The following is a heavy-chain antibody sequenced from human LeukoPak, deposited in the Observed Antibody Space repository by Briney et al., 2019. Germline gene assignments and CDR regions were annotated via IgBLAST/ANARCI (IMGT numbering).Heavy chain of an antibody. CDR1: GGSISSGDYY. J-gene: IGHJ4*02. CDR3: ARGGGRGYSYGYPIDY. CDR2: IYHSGST. Sequence: SETLSLTCTVSGGSISSGDYYWSWIRQPPGKGLEWIGYIYHSGSTYYNPSLKSRVTISVDRSKNQFSLKLSSVTAADTAVYYCARGGGRGYSYGYPIDYWGQGTLVTVSS. V-gene: IGHV4-30-2*01. D-gene: IGHD5-18*01.